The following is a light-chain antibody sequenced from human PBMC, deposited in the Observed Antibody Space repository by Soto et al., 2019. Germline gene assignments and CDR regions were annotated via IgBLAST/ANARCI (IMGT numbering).Light chain of an antibody. CDR1: SSEINGNNY. CDR2: DVS. V-gene: IGLV2-14*01. CDR3: SSYICSLTLYV. Sequence: SALTQAASVSGSPGQSITFSCIGTSSEINGNNYVSWYQKHPGKAPKLMIYDVSDRPSGFSNSFSGYKSVNTASLTISELQAEDDADYSWSSYICSLTLYVFRPWTKGPDL. J-gene: IGLJ1*01.